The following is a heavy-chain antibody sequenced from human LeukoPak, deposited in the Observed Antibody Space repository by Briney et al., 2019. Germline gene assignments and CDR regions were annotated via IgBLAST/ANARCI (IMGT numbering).Heavy chain of an antibody. CDR2: INSDGSST. Sequence: GGSLRLSCTASGFTFSSYWMHWVRQAPGKGLVWVSRINSDGSSTTYADSVKGRFTNSRDNAKNTLYLQMNSLRAEDTAVYYCARAKGSTYYYVPDYWGQGTLVTVSS. CDR1: GFTFSSYW. D-gene: IGHD3-22*01. V-gene: IGHV3-74*01. J-gene: IGHJ4*02. CDR3: ARAKGSTYYYVPDY.